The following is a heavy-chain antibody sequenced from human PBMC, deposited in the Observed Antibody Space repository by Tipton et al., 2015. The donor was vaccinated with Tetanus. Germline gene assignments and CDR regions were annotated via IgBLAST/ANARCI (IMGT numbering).Heavy chain of an antibody. CDR2: SWYDGTDK. D-gene: IGHD2-15*01. CDR1: GFIFSSCG. J-gene: IGHJ4*02. CDR3: AREADCSGGSCFSGDFDN. Sequence: SLRLSCAASGFIFSSCGIHWVRQAPGKGLERVAVSWYDGTDKYYADSVKGRFTISRDNSKNTLYLQMNSLRAEDTAVYYCAREADCSGGSCFSGDFDNWGQGTQVTVSS. V-gene: IGHV3-33*01.